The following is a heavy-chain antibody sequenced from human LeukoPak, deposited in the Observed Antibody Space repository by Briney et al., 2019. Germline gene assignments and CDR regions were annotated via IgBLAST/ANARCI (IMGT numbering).Heavy chain of an antibody. CDR2: NYYSGST. Sequence: SETLSLTCTVSGGSISSYYWSWIRQPPGKGLEWIGYNYYSGSTNYSPSLKSRVTISVDTSKNQFSLKLSSVTAADTAVYYCARADYDILTGYLYGMDVWGQGTTVTVSS. CDR1: GGSISSYY. D-gene: IGHD3-9*01. V-gene: IGHV4-59*01. J-gene: IGHJ6*02. CDR3: ARADYDILTGYLYGMDV.